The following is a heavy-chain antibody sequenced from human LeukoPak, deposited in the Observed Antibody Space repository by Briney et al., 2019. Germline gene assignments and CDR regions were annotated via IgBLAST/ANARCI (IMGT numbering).Heavy chain of an antibody. CDR1: GYTFTSYG. Sequence: GSVKVSCKASGYTFTSYGINWVRQAPGQGLEWVGWISGNSGNTNYAQKFQGRVTITTDASTSTAYLKLKSLRSGDPAVYYCAMDVGSLYDFWSGYIDYGGQGGLATVAS. V-gene: IGHV1-18*01. J-gene: IGHJ4*02. CDR3: AMDVGSLYDFWSGYIDY. CDR2: ISGNSGNT. D-gene: IGHD3-3*01.